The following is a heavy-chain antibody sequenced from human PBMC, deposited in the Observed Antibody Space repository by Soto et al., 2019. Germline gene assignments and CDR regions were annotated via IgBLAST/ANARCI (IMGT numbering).Heavy chain of an antibody. CDR1: GFTFSSYW. Sequence: GGSLRLSCAASGFTFSSYWMSWVRQAPGKGLEWVANIKQDGSEKYYVDSVKGRFTISRDNAKNSLYLQMNSLRAEDTAVYYCARDLLELDFWSGYPKPPPFDAFDIWGQGTMVTVSS. D-gene: IGHD3-3*01. J-gene: IGHJ3*02. CDR2: IKQDGSEK. V-gene: IGHV3-7*01. CDR3: ARDLLELDFWSGYPKPPPFDAFDI.